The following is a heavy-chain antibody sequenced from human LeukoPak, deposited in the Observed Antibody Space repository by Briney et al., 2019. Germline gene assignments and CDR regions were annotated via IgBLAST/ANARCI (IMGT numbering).Heavy chain of an antibody. CDR1: GFTFSNAW. Sequence: GGSLRLSCAASGFTFSNAWMSWVRQAPGKGLEWVGRIKSKTDGGTTDYAAPVKGRFTISRDDSKNTLYLQMNSLKTEDTAVYYYTTSYYYDSSGLKWDFDYWGQGTLVTVSS. V-gene: IGHV3-15*01. D-gene: IGHD3-22*01. CDR3: TTSYYYDSSGLKWDFDY. CDR2: IKSKTDGGTT. J-gene: IGHJ4*02.